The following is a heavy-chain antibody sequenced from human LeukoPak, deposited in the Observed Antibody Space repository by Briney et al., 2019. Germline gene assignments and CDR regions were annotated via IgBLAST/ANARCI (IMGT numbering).Heavy chain of an antibody. V-gene: IGHV1-8*03. J-gene: IGHJ4*02. D-gene: IGHD3-3*01. CDR1: GYTFTIYD. CDR2: MNPNSGNT. Sequence: ASVTVSCKGSGYTFTIYDINWVRQAPGQGLEWMGWMNPNSGNTGYAQKFQGRVTITRNTSISTAYMELSSLRSEDTAVYYCARVDFSTQGFDYWGQGTLVTVSS. CDR3: ARVDFSTQGFDY.